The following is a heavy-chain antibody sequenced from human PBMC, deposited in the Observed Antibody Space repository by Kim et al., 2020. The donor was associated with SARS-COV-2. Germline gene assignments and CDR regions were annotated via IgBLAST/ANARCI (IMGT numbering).Heavy chain of an antibody. V-gene: IGHV3-23*03. D-gene: IGHD1-26*01. CDR3: AKFRGGTYYNYFLDY. CDR2: IYGGGTGA. Sequence: GGSLRLSCAASGFSFSSYAMSWVRQAPGKGLEWVSGIYGGGTGAHYADSAKGRFTISRDNGRNTLYLQMNSLRAEDTAVYYCAKFRGGTYYNYFLDYWG. CDR1: GFSFSSYA. J-gene: IGHJ4*01.